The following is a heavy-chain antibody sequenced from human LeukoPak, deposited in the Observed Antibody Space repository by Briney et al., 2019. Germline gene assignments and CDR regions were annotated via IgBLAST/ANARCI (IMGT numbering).Heavy chain of an antibody. CDR3: ARERFHGSGAPRYDF. D-gene: IGHD3-10*01. Sequence: GGSLRLSCAASGFTFSSYTMNWVRQAPGKGLAWVSSISSSTTYIYYTDSVKGRFTISRDNAKNSLYLQMNSLRVGDTALYYCARERFHGSGAPRYDFWGQGTLVTVSS. J-gene: IGHJ4*02. CDR2: ISSSTTYI. CDR1: GFTFSSYT. V-gene: IGHV3-21*01.